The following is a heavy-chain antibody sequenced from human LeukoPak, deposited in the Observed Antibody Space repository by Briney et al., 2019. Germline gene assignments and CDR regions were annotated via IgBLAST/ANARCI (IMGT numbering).Heavy chain of an antibody. D-gene: IGHD1-20*01. CDR2: INPSSGST. CDR1: GYTFTSYY. V-gene: IGHV1-46*01. J-gene: IGHJ4*02. CDR3: AGARYNWNYGDY. Sequence: ASVKVSCKASGYTFTSYYMHWVRQAPGQGLEWMGIINPSSGSTSYAQKFQGRVTMTRDTSTSTVYMELSSLRSEDTAVYYCAGARYNWNYGDYWGQGTLVTVSS.